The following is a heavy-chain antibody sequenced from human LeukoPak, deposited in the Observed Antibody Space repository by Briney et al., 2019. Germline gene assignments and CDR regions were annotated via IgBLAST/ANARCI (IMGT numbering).Heavy chain of an antibody. D-gene: IGHD3-3*01. CDR1: GYSISSGYY. CDR2: IFHTATT. CDR3: VRDWYDFWSGHETLFDY. Sequence: PSETLSLTCTVSGYSISSGYYGAWIRQPPGKGLEWTGSIFHTATTYYNPSLRSRVTISVDTSKNQFSLHLNSVIPEDTAVYYCVRDWYDFWSGHETLFDYWGQGTLVTVSS. J-gene: IGHJ4*02. V-gene: IGHV4-38-2*02.